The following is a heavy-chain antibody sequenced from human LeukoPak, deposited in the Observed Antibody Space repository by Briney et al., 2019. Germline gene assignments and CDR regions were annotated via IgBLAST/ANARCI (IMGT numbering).Heavy chain of an antibody. J-gene: IGHJ4*02. CDR2: IYYSGST. CDR1: GGSISSYY. Sequence: SETLSLTCTVSGGSISSYYWSWIRQPPGKGLEWIGYIYYSGSTNYNPSLNSRVTISVDTSKNQFSLKLNSVTAADTAVYYCARGGSSWPYYFDYWGRGTLVTVSS. V-gene: IGHV4-59*01. CDR3: ARGGSSWPYYFDY. D-gene: IGHD6-13*01.